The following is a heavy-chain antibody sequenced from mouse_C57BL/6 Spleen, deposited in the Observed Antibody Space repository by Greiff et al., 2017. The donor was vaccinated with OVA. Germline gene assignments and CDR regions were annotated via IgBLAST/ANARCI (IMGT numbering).Heavy chain of an antibody. CDR2: IHPNSGST. Sequence: QVQLQQPGAELVKPGASVKLSCKASGYTFTSYWMHWVKQRPGQGLEWIGMIHPNSGSTNYNEKFKSKATLTVDKSSSTAYMQLSSLTSEDSAVYYCARRVPSWYFDVWGTGTTVTVSS. V-gene: IGHV1-64*01. CDR1: GYTFTSYW. J-gene: IGHJ1*03. CDR3: ARRVPSWYFDV.